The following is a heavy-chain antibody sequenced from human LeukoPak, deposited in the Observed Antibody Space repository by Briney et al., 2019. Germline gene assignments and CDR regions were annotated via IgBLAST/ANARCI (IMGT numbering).Heavy chain of an antibody. V-gene: IGHV4-59*12. D-gene: IGHD3-22*01. CDR2: IYYSGST. CDR3: AREGGYYDSSGSYFDY. Sequence: SETLSLTCAVYGGSFSSYYWSWIRQPPGKGLEWIGYIYYSGSTNYNPSLKSRVTISVDTSKNQFSLKLSSVTAADTAVYYCAREGGYYDSSGSYFDYWGQGTLVTVSS. J-gene: IGHJ4*02. CDR1: GGSFSSYY.